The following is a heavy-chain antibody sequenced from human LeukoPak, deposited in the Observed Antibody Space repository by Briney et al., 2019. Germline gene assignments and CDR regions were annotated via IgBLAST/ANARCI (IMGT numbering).Heavy chain of an antibody. CDR3: AKDRPVSYYSSGWYFDY. D-gene: IGHD6-19*01. V-gene: IGHV3-23*01. Sequence: PGGSLRLSCAASGFTFSSYAMSWVRQAPGKGLEWVSAISGSGGSTYYADSVKGRFTISRDNSKNTLYLQMNSLRAEDTAVYYCAKDRPVSYYSSGWYFDYWGQGTLVTVSS. CDR2: ISGSGGST. CDR1: GFTFSSYA. J-gene: IGHJ4*02.